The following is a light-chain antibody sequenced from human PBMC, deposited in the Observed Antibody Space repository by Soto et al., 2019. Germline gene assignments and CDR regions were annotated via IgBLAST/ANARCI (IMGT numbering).Light chain of an antibody. V-gene: IGKV1-5*03. CDR1: QSISSW. CDR2: KAS. Sequence: DIQMTQSPATLSASIGDRVTITCRASQSISSWLAWYQQKPGKAPKLLIYKASNLETGVPSRFSGSGSGTEFTLTISSLQPDDFATYFCQQYNSYSPTFGHGTKVDIK. CDR3: QQYNSYSPT. J-gene: IGKJ3*01.